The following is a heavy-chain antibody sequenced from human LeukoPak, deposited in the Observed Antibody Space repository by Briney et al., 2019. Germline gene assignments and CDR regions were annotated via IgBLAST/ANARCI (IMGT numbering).Heavy chain of an antibody. CDR2: ISGSGGST. Sequence: PGGSLRLSCAASGFTLSRSTMSWFRQAPGKGLEWVSAISGSGGSTYYADSVKGRFTISRDNSKNTLYLQMNSLRAEDTAVYYCAKDRITMVRGVIITNWFDPWGQGTLVTVSS. CDR3: AKDRITMVRGVIITNWFDP. V-gene: IGHV3-23*01. D-gene: IGHD3-10*01. CDR1: GFTLSRST. J-gene: IGHJ5*02.